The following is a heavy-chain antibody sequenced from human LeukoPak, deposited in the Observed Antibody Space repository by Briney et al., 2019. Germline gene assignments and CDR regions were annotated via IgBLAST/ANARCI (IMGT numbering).Heavy chain of an antibody. Sequence: SETLSLTCTVSGGPISTSDFWGWVRQPPGKGLEGIGTTDYSGTTYYDASLKSRVTISVDTSKNQLSLKLSSLTPADTALYDCARHSGGSYPLPFHIWLQATMPAVPS. CDR1: GGPISTSDF. J-gene: IGHJ3*02. V-gene: IGHV4-39*01. CDR3: ARHSGGSYPLPFHI. D-gene: IGHD2-15*01. CDR2: TDYSGTT.